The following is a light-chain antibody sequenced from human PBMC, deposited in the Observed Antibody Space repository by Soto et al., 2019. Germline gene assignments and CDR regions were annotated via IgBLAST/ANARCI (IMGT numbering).Light chain of an antibody. J-gene: IGLJ2*01. V-gene: IGLV1-40*01. CDR2: GNS. Sequence: QSVLTQPPSVSGAPGXXVTISCTXXXXNIGAGYDVHWYQQLPGTAPKLLIYGNSNRPSGVPDRFSGSKSGTSASLAITGLQAEDEADYYCQSYDSSLSAVVFGGGTKLTVL. CDR1: XXNIGAGYD. CDR3: QSYDSSLSAVV.